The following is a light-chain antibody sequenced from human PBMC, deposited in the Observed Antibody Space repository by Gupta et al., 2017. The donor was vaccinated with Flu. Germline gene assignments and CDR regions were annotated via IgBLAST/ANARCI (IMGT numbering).Light chain of an antibody. Sequence: TASITLQENRIGGKSVAWYQQKPGHPPQVLVYSDSNRPSGIPERFSGSNSGNTATLTITGVQAGDEADYYCQAWDSSIDRRVFGGGTKLTVL. CDR1: RIGGKS. CDR2: SDS. J-gene: IGLJ3*02. CDR3: QAWDSSIDRRV. V-gene: IGLV3-21*02.